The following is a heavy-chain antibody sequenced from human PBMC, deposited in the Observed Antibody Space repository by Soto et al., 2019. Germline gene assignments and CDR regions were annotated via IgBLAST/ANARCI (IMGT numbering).Heavy chain of an antibody. CDR3: ASPNSGSYLGYYYGMDV. Sequence: SETMSLTCTVSDGSISSSSYYWGWKRKHPGKGLEWIGSIYYSGSTYYNPSLKSRVTISVDTSKNQFSLKLSSVTAADTAVYFCASPNSGSYLGYYYGMDVWGQGTTVTVSS. D-gene: IGHD1-26*01. J-gene: IGHJ6*02. CDR1: DGSISSSSYY. CDR2: IYYSGST. V-gene: IGHV4-39*01.